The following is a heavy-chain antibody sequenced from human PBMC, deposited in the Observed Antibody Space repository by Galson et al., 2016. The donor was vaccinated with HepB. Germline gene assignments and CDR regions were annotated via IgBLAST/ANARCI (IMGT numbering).Heavy chain of an antibody. Sequence: SLRLSCAVSGFTVSNNYMSWVRQPPGKGLEWVSLIYSVGSTHYADSVKGRFTISRDSPKNTLYLQMNSLRAEDTAVYYCARDEIIGTTGDYWGQGTLVTVSS. CDR3: ARDEIIGTTGDY. J-gene: IGHJ4*02. CDR2: IYSVGST. CDR1: GFTVSNNY. V-gene: IGHV3-53*01. D-gene: IGHD1-7*01.